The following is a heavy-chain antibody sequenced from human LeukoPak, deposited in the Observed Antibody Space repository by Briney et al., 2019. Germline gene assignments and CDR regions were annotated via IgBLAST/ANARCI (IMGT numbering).Heavy chain of an antibody. CDR3: AGMAAHYYYYGMDV. CDR2: IYYSGST. J-gene: IGHJ6*02. Sequence: SETLSLTCTVSGGSISSYYWSWIRQPPGKGLEWIGYIYYSGSTNYNPSLKSRVTISVDTSKNQFSLKLSSVTAADTAVYYSAGMAAHYYYYGMDVWGQGTTVTVSS. V-gene: IGHV4-59*01. CDR1: GGSISSYY. D-gene: IGHD5-24*01.